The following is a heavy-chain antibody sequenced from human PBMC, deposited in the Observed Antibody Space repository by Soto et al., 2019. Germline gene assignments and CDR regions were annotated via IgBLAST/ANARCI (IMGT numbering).Heavy chain of an antibody. CDR3: TRDTNTIRYYDSSGYLNWFDF. CDR2: INPSGGST. Sequence: VASVKVSCKASGYTLTIYYMHWVRQAPGQGLEWMGIINPSGGSTSYAQKFQGRVTMTRDTSTSTVYMELSSLRSEDTAVYYCTRDTNTIRYYDSSGYLNWFDFWGQGTPVTVSS. J-gene: IGHJ5*01. CDR1: GYTLTIYY. V-gene: IGHV1-46*03. D-gene: IGHD3-22*01.